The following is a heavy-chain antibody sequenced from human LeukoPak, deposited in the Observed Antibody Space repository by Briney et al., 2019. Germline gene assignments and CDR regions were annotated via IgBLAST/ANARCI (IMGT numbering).Heavy chain of an antibody. CDR3: ARSPDGFDI. V-gene: IGHV3-23*01. CDR1: GGSISSSSYY. CDR2: ISGSGDRT. J-gene: IGHJ3*02. D-gene: IGHD6-19*01. Sequence: PSETLSLTCTVSGGSISSSSYYWGWIRQPPGKGLEWVSTISGSGDRTYYAGSVKGRFTISRDNSKNTLSLQMNSLRADDTAVYYCARSPDGFDIWGQGTMVTVSS.